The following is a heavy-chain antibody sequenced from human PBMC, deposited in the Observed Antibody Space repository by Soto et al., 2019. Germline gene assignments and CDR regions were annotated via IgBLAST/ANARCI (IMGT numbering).Heavy chain of an antibody. V-gene: IGHV1-18*01. J-gene: IGHJ2*01. Sequence: QVQLVQSGAEVKKPGASGKVSGKVSVYTFPSYGISWGQQAPGQGLGWMGGISAYNGNTNYAQKLQGRVTMTTDTSTSTAYMELRSLRSDDTAVYYCARDALWFGHGYFDLWGRGTLVTVSS. CDR1: VYTFPSYG. CDR3: ARDALWFGHGYFDL. CDR2: ISAYNGNT. D-gene: IGHD3-10*01.